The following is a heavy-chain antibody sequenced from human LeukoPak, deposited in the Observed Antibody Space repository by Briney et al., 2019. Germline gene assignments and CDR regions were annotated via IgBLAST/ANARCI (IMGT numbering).Heavy chain of an antibody. CDR3: SRESGAFSPFGY. J-gene: IGHJ4*02. D-gene: IGHD1-26*01. Sequence: SETLSLTCGVSGGSISSTNWYSWVRQPPGQGLQWIGEISLSGLTNYNPPPKSRVTMSLEKSKNLLSLPLASVTAADTAVYYCSRESGAFSPFGYWGQGTLVTVTS. V-gene: IGHV4-4*02. CDR2: ISLSGLT. CDR1: GGSISSTNW.